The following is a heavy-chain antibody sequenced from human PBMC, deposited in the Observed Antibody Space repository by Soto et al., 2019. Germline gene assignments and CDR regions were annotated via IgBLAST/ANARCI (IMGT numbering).Heavy chain of an antibody. J-gene: IGHJ4*02. CDR3: PRVGRFTTPYYTDY. Sequence: EVQLVESGGGLVQPEGSLRLSCVASGFTFSDHYMDWVRQAPGKGLEWVGRIRNKVMTYTTEYAASVKGRFTVSRDDSRNSLYLQMNSLKTEDTAMYYCPRVGRFTTPYYTDYGGQGTLVTVSS. D-gene: IGHD2-2*01. CDR2: IRNKVMTYTT. V-gene: IGHV3-72*01. CDR1: GFTFSDHY.